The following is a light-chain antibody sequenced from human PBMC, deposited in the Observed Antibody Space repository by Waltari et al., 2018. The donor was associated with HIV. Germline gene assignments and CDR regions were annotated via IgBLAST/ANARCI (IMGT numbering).Light chain of an antibody. V-gene: IGLV2-14*01. Sequence: QSALTQPASVSGSPGQSITISCTGTSSDVGGYNYVSWYQQHPGKAPKLMIYEVSTRPSGVSHRFSGSKSGNTASLTISGLQAEDDADYYCSSYTSSSTPVVFGGGTKLTVL. CDR1: SSDVGGYNY. CDR3: SSYTSSSTPVV. J-gene: IGLJ2*01. CDR2: EVS.